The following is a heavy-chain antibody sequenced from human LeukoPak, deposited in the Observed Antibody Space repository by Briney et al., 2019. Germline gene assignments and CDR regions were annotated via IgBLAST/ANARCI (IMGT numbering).Heavy chain of an antibody. CDR1: GFSFSSYA. V-gene: IGHV3-23*01. CDR2: ISGSGDNT. CDR3: AKDLAPSH. J-gene: IGHJ4*02. Sequence: GGSLKHSCAASGFSFSSYAMSWVRQAPGKGLEWVSSISGSGDNTYYAESVKGRFTISRDNSKNTLYLQMNSLRAEDTAVYYCAKDLAPSHWGQGTLVTVSS.